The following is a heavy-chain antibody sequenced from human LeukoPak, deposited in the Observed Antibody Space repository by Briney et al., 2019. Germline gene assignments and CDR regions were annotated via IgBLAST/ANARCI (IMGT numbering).Heavy chain of an antibody. CDR3: ARDLFSPFVTTSLGSAFDI. V-gene: IGHV3-33*01. CDR2: IWYDGSNK. D-gene: IGHD4-17*01. J-gene: IGHJ3*02. Sequence: GGSLRLSCAASGFTFSSYGMHWVRQAPGKGLEWVAVIWYDGSNKYYADSVKGRFTISRDNSKNTLYLQMNSLRAEDTAVYYCARDLFSPFVTTSLGSAFDIWGQGTMVTVSS. CDR1: GFTFSSYG.